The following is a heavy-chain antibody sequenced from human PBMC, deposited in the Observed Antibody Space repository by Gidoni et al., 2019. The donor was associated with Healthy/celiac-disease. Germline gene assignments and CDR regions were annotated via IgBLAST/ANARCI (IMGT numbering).Heavy chain of an antibody. D-gene: IGHD1-26*01. CDR2: IIPIFGTA. CDR3: ARSPSGSYGSLDY. J-gene: IGHJ4*02. Sequence: QVQRVQSGAEVKKPGSSVKVSCKAYGGTFSSYASSWVRQAPGQGLEWMGGIIPIFGTANYAPKFQGRVTITADESTSTAYLELSSLRSEDTAVYYCARSPSGSYGSLDYWGQGTLVTVSS. CDR1: GGTFSSYA. V-gene: IGHV1-69*01.